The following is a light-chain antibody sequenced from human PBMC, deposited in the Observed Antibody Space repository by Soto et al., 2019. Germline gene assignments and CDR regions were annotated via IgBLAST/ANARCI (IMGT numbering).Light chain of an antibody. J-gene: IGKJ1*01. V-gene: IGKV2-28*01. CDR3: MQALQTSWT. CDR2: LGS. CDR1: QSLLHSNGYNY. Sequence: DIVMTQSPLSLPVTPGEPASISCRSSQSLLHSNGYNYLDWYLQKPGQPPQLLIYLGSNRASGVPDRFSGSGSGTDFTLKIRRVEAEDVGVYYCMQALQTSWTFGQGTKVEIK.